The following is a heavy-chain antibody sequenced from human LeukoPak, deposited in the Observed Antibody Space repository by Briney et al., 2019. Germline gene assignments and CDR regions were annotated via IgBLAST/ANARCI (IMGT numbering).Heavy chain of an antibody. CDR1: GGSISSYY. CDR2: IYYSGST. D-gene: IGHD2-2*01. J-gene: IGHJ4*02. V-gene: IGHV4-59*08. CDR3: ARRGYCSSTSCWIFDY. Sequence: SETLSLTCTVSGGSISSYYWSWIRQPPGKGLEWIGYIYYSGSTNYTPSLKSRVTISVDTSKNQFSLKLSSVTAADTAVYYCARRGYCSSTSCWIFDYWGQGTLVTVSS.